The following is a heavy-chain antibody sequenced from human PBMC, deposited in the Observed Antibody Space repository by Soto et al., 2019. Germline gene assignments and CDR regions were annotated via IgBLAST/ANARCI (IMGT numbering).Heavy chain of an antibody. D-gene: IGHD4-4*01. CDR3: ARVKGNPYGMDV. CDR2: INPISGDT. CDR1: GYTFTGHY. J-gene: IGHJ6*02. V-gene: IGHV1-2*02. Sequence: ASVKVSCKASGYTFTGHYIHWVRQAPGQGLEWMGWINPISGDTDYAQKFQDRVTMTRDTSISTAYMDLSRLMSGDTAVYYCARVKGNPYGMDVWGQGPRSPSP.